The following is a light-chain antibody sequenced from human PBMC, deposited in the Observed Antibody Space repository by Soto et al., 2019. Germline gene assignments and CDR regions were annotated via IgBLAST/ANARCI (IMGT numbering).Light chain of an antibody. CDR2: AAS. V-gene: IGKV1-9*01. J-gene: IGKJ3*01. Sequence: DIQLTQSPSFLSASVGDRVTITCRASQGISSYLAWYQQKPGKAPKLLIYAASTLQSGVPSRFSGSGSGTEFTLTISSLQPEDFATYYCQPLNSYPIPFGPGTKVDIK. CDR1: QGISSY. CDR3: QPLNSYPIP.